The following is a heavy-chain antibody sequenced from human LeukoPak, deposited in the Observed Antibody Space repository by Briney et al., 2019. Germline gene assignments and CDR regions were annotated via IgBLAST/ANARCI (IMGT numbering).Heavy chain of an antibody. D-gene: IGHD3-3*01. CDR1: GFTFRRYS. V-gene: IGHV3-21*01. CDR3: ARGRISDGITIFGVVIIRPPGYYYYMDV. CDR2: ISSSSSYR. Sequence: PGGSLRLSCAASGFTFRRYSMNWVRQAPGKGLEWVSSISSSSSYRYYVDSVKGRFTISRDNAKNSLYLQMNSLRAEDTAVYYCARGRISDGITIFGVVIIRPPGYYYYMDVWGKGTTVTVSS. J-gene: IGHJ6*03.